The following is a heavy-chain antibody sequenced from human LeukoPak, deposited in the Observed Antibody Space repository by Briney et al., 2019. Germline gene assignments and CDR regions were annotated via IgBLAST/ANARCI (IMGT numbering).Heavy chain of an antibody. V-gene: IGHV3-64*01. CDR2: ISSNGGST. CDR3: ATNSTTGTSGAFDI. CDR1: GFTFSSYA. J-gene: IGHJ3*02. Sequence: GGSLRLSCAASGFTFSSYAMHWVRQAPGKGLEYVSGISSNGGSTYYASSLKARFTISRDNPKNTLFLQMGSLRAEDMAVYYCATNSTTGTSGAFDIWGQGTMVTVSS. D-gene: IGHD1-1*01.